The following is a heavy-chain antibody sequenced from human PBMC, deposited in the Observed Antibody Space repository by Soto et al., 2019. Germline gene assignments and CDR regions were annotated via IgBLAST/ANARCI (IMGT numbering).Heavy chain of an antibody. CDR3: VMVDNYVTPTPQDV. V-gene: IGHV1-18*01. Sequence: QVQLVQSGDEVKKPGASVKVSCKASGYIFVNYGIAWVRQAPGQGREWMGWISPYTGNTHSATKVQGRLTMTTDTSTSTAYMGLGRLTSDDTAVYYCVMVDNYVTPTPQDVWGQGTTVTVSS. D-gene: IGHD3-16*01. CDR1: GYIFVNYG. J-gene: IGHJ6*02. CDR2: ISPYTGNT.